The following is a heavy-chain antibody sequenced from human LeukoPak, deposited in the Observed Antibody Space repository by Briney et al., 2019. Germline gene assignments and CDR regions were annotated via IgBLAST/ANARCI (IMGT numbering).Heavy chain of an antibody. V-gene: IGHV3-23*01. CDR1: GFTFSNCG. Sequence: GGSLRLSCAASGFTFSNCGMSWVRQAPGKGLEWVSGISGSGDSTFYADSVKGRFTISRDNAKNSLYLQMNSLRAEDTAVYYCARTTRATDAFDIWGQGTMVTVSS. D-gene: IGHD1-1*01. J-gene: IGHJ3*02. CDR2: ISGSGDST. CDR3: ARTTRATDAFDI.